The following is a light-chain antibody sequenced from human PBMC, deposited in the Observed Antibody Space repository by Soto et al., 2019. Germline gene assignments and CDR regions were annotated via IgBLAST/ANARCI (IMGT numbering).Light chain of an antibody. J-gene: IGKJ1*01. Sequence: DIQMTQSPSTLSASVGDRVTITCRASQSISSWLAWYQQKPGKAPKLLIYKASSLESGVPSRFSGSGYGTEFTLTISSLQSDDFATYYCQQYNTYSGTFGQGTKVDIK. CDR3: QQYNTYSGT. CDR1: QSISSW. V-gene: IGKV1-5*03. CDR2: KAS.